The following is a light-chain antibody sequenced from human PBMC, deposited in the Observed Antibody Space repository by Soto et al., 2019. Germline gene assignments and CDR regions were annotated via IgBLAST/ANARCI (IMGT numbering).Light chain of an antibody. CDR1: SSDVGGYNY. Sequence: QSALTQPRSASGSPGQSITISCTGTSSDVGGYNYVSWYQQHPAKAPKLIIFDVSKRPSGVPNRFSGSKSGNTASLTISGLRAEDEADYYCCSYVGRNTYVFGTGTKATVL. CDR3: CSYVGRNTYV. CDR2: DVS. J-gene: IGLJ1*01. V-gene: IGLV2-11*01.